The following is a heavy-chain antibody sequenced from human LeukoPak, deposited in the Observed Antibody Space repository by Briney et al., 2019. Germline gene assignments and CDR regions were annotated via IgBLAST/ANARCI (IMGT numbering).Heavy chain of an antibody. Sequence: SETLSLTCTVPGGSISSGGYYWSWIRQHPGKGLEWIGYIYYSGSTYYNPSLKSRVTISVDTSKNQFSLKLSSVTAADTAVYYCARGWNSPGYYYGMDVWGQGTTVTVSS. D-gene: IGHD1-7*01. J-gene: IGHJ6*02. CDR3: ARGWNSPGYYYGMDV. CDR2: IYYSGST. V-gene: IGHV4-31*03. CDR1: GGSISSGGYY.